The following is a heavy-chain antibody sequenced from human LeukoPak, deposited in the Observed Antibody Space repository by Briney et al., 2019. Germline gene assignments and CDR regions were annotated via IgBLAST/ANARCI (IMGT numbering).Heavy chain of an antibody. CDR2: INPSGGFT. CDR3: ARTIAAAGYGWFDP. D-gene: IGHD6-13*01. CDR1: GYSFITHW. Sequence: ASVTVSFKSSGYSFITHWMHWVRQAPGQGGEWMGIINPSGGFTIYAQDLQGRVTVTRDMSTSTVYMELNNLRSEDTAVYYCARTIAAAGYGWFDPWGQGTLVTVSS. J-gene: IGHJ5*02. V-gene: IGHV1-46*01.